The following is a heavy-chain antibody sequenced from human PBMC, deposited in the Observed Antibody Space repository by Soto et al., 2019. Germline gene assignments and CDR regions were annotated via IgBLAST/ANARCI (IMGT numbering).Heavy chain of an antibody. CDR3: ARGGYYVDIVATTAVDY. J-gene: IGHJ4*02. V-gene: IGHV3-20*01. D-gene: IGHD5-12*01. Sequence: GGSLRLSCAASGFTFDDYGTSWVRQAPGKGLEWVSGINWNGGSTGYADSVRGRFTISRDNAKNSLYLQMNSLRAEDTALYHCARGGYYVDIVATTAVDYWGQGTLVTVS. CDR1: GFTFDDYG. CDR2: INWNGGST.